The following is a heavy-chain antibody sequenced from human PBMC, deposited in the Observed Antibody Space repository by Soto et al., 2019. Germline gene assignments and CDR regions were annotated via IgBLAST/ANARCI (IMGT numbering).Heavy chain of an antibody. J-gene: IGHJ4*02. V-gene: IGHV4-59*01. CDR2: IYYSGST. CDR3: AGVNGYLDY. Sequence: SETLSLTCTVSGGSISSYYWSWIRQPPGKGLEWIGYIYYSGSTNYNPSLKSRVTISVDASKNQFSLKLSSVTAADTAVYYCAGVNGYLDYWGQGTLVTVSS. D-gene: IGHD2-8*01. CDR1: GGSISSYY.